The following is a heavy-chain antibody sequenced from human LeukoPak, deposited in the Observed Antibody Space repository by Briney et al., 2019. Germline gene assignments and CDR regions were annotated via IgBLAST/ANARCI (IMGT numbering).Heavy chain of an antibody. D-gene: IGHD5-18*01. V-gene: IGHV3-7*01. CDR1: GFTFSSSW. Sequence: GGSLRLSCAASGFTFSSSWMSWVREAPGKGLEWVANIKQDGSEKYYVDSVKGRFTISRDNAKNSLYLQMISLRAEDTAVYYCARDPGTAMVTGDYDFEYWGQGNLATVSS. CDR3: ARDPGTAMVTGDYDFEY. CDR2: IKQDGSEK. J-gene: IGHJ4*02.